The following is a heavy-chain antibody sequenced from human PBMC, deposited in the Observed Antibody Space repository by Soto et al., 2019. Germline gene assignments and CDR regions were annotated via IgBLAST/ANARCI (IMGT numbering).Heavy chain of an antibody. CDR2: ISIDGKTA. D-gene: IGHD7-27*01. V-gene: IGHV3-30*03. CDR3: RAWDYDMDV. Sequence: QEQLVESGGGVVQPGRSLRLSCAASGFTFNNYAMYWVRQAPGKGLEWMAVISIDGKTAYYADSVKGRFTMSRDNSKNTVSLQLNSLRPDDTAVYYCRAWDYDMDVRGRGTTVTVSS. CDR1: GFTFNNYA. J-gene: IGHJ6*02.